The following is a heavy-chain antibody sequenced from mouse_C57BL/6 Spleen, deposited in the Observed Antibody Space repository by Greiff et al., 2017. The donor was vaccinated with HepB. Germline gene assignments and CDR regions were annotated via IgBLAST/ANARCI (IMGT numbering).Heavy chain of an antibody. CDR1: GYTFTSYW. CDR2: IDPSDSET. V-gene: IGHV1-52*01. J-gene: IGHJ2*01. D-gene: IGHD2-2*01. CDR3: ARGGLGVTGDY. Sequence: VQLQQSGAELVRPGSSVKLSCKASGYTFTSYWMHWVKQRPIQGLEWIGNIDPSDSETHYNQKFKDKATLTVDKSSSTAYMQLSSLTSEDSAVYYGARGGLGVTGDYWGQGTTLTVSS.